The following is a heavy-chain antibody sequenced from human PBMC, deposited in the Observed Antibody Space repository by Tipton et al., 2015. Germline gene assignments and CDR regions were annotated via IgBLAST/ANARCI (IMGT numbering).Heavy chain of an antibody. CDR1: GYTFTTHW. CDR3: ARQRDDYFDL. CDR2: IYPRDSDT. J-gene: IGHJ4*02. Sequence: QLVQSGAEVKKPGESLKISCKGSGYTFTTHWIGWVRQMPGKGLEWMGIIYPRDSDTRYSPSFQGQVTIPADKSISTAYLQWSSLRASDSAMFYCARQRDDYFDLWGQGTLVTVSA. D-gene: IGHD2-21*02. V-gene: IGHV5-51*01.